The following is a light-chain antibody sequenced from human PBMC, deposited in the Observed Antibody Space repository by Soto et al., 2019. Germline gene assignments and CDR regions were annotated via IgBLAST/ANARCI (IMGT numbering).Light chain of an antibody. CDR2: EVS. J-gene: IGLJ3*02. Sequence: QSVLTQPPSASGSPGQSVTISCTGSSSDIGGHSHVSWYQQHPGEAPKLVIYEVSKRPSGVPDRFSGSKSGNTASLTVSGLQADDESDYYCSSFAGSNSWVFGGGTKLTVL. CDR1: SSDIGGHSH. CDR3: SSFAGSNSWV. V-gene: IGLV2-8*01.